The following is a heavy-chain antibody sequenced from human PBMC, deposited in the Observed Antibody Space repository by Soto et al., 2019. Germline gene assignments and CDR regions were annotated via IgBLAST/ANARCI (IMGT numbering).Heavy chain of an antibody. CDR3: AKDGSSWYLIYGMDV. CDR2: ISYDGSNK. Sequence: GGSLRLSCAASGFTFSSYGMHWVRQAPGKGLEWVAVISYDGSNKYYADSVKGRFTISRDNSKNTLYLQMNSLRAEDTAVYYCAKDGSSWYLIYGMDVWGQGTTVTVSS. V-gene: IGHV3-30*18. J-gene: IGHJ6*02. D-gene: IGHD6-13*01. CDR1: GFTFSSYG.